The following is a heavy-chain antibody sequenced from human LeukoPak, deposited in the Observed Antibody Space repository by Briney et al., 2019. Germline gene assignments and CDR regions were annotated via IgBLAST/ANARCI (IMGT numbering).Heavy chain of an antibody. J-gene: IGHJ6*02. CDR2: ISSNGGST. D-gene: IGHD6-13*01. V-gene: IGHV3-64*01. Sequence: GGSLRLSCAASGFTFSSYAMHWVRQAPGKGLEYVSAISSNGGSTYYANSVKGRFTISRDNSKNTLYLQMGSLRAEDMAVYYCAREGSSWDYYYYGMDVWGQGTTVTVSS. CDR1: GFTFSSYA. CDR3: AREGSSWDYYYYGMDV.